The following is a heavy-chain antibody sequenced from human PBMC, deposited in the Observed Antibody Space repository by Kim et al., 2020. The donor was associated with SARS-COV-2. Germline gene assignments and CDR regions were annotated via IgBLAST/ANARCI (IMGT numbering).Heavy chain of an antibody. Sequence: NTAHEQKFPARDTMTRDTTTNTAYMELRSLRSDDTAVYYCARDRGSGWLNYWGQGTLVTVSS. J-gene: IGHJ4*02. CDR3: ARDRGSGWLNY. CDR2: NT. D-gene: IGHD6-19*01. V-gene: IGHV1-18*01.